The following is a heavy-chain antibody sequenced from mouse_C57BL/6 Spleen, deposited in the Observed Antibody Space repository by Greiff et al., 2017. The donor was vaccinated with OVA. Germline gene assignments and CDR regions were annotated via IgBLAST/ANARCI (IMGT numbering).Heavy chain of an antibody. Sequence: VKLMESGPELVKPGASVKLSCKASGYTFTSYDINWVKQRPGQGLEWIGWIYPRDGSTKYNEKFKGKATLTVDKSSSTAYMGLPSLTSEDSAGYFCAIENWDGPFGYWGQGTTLTVSS. CDR1: GYTFTSYD. V-gene: IGHV1-85*01. CDR2: IYPRDGST. J-gene: IGHJ2*01. CDR3: AIENWDGPFGY. D-gene: IGHD4-1*01.